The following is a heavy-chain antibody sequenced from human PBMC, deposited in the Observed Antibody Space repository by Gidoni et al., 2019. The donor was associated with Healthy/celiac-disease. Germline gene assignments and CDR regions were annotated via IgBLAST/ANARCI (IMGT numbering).Heavy chain of an antibody. D-gene: IGHD3-22*01. CDR1: GFPFSSSG. Sequence: QVQLVECGGGVVQPGGSLRLSCAASGFPFSSSGMHWVRQAPGKGLEWVAFIRYDGSNKYYADSVKGRFTISRDNSKNTLYLQMNSLRAEDTAVYYCAKDRYYDSSGFDYWGQGTLVTISS. J-gene: IGHJ4*02. V-gene: IGHV3-30*02. CDR3: AKDRYYDSSGFDY. CDR2: IRYDGSNK.